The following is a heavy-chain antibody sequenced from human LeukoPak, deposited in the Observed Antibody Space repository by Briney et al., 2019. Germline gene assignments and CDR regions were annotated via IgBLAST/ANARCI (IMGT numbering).Heavy chain of an antibody. V-gene: IGHV4-34*01. CDR3: AIRKDYGDPRGFAY. Sequence: PSETLSLTCAVYGGSFSGYYWSWIRQPPGKGLEWIGEINHSGSTNYNPSLKSRVTISVDTSKNQFSLKLNSVTAADTAVYYCAIRKDYGDPRGFAYWGQGTLVTVSS. J-gene: IGHJ4*02. CDR2: INHSGST. D-gene: IGHD4-17*01. CDR1: GGSFSGYY.